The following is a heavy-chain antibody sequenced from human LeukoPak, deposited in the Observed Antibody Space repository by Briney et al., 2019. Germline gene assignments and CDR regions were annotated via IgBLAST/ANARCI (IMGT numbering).Heavy chain of an antibody. V-gene: IGHV4-59*01. Sequence: PSETLSLTCTVSGGSLSSYYWSWLRQPPGKGLEWIGYIYYSGSTNYNPSLKSRVTISVDTSKNQFSLKLSSVTAADTAVYYCARGYSSSYSYYYYMDVWGKGTTVTISS. CDR2: IYYSGST. CDR1: GGSLSSYY. D-gene: IGHD6-13*01. CDR3: ARGYSSSYSYYYYMDV. J-gene: IGHJ6*03.